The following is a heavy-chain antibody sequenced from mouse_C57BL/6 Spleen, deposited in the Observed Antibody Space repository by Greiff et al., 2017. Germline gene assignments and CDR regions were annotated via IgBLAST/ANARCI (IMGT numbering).Heavy chain of an antibody. CDR2: IHPNSGST. D-gene: IGHD1-1*02. CDR1: GYTFTSYW. J-gene: IGHJ2*01. Sequence: QVQLQQPGAELVKPGASVKLSCKASGYTFTSYWMHWVKQRPGQGLEWIGMIHPNSGSTNYNEKFKSKATLTVDKSSSTAYMQLSSLTSEDSAVYYCAREERITIFDYWGQGTTLTVSS. CDR3: AREERITIFDY. V-gene: IGHV1-64*01.